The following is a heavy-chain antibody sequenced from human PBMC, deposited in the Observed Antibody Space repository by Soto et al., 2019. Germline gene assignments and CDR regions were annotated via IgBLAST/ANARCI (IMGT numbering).Heavy chain of an antibody. D-gene: IGHD6-19*01. CDR2: LSWNSGTI. J-gene: IGHJ4*02. CDR1: GFTFDDYA. Sequence: DVQLVESGGGLVQPGKSQRLSCAASGFTFDDYAMHWVRQVPGKGLEWVSGLSWNSGTIDYADSVKGRFTISRDNAKNSLHLQMNSLKPEDTAFYYCARAESSGWYYSLDYWGQGTLVTVSS. CDR3: ARAESSGWYYSLDY. V-gene: IGHV3-9*01.